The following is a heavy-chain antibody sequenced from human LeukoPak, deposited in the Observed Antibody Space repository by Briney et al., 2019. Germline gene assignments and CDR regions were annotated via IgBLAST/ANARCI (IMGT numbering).Heavy chain of an antibody. J-gene: IGHJ4*02. CDR2: IYGGGST. D-gene: IGHD4-17*01. V-gene: IGHV3-53*05. CDR3: ARDGHGVPLDY. CDR1: GFTVSSNY. Sequence: GGSLRLSCAASGFTVSSNYMSWVRQAPGKGLEWVSVIYGGGSTYYADSVKGRFTISRDSSKNTLYLQMNSLRAEDTALYYCARDGHGVPLDYWGQGTLVTVSP.